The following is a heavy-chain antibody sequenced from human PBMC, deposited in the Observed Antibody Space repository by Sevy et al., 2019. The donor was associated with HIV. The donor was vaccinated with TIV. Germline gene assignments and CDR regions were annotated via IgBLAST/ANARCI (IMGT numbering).Heavy chain of an antibody. J-gene: IGHJ4*02. CDR1: GDSVSSNSAA. D-gene: IGHD6-13*01. V-gene: IGHV6-1*01. CDR2: TYYRSKWYN. CDR3: ARGDREFNCWYFYFDF. Sequence: SETLSLTCAISGDSVSSNSAAWNWIRQSPSRGLEWLGRTYYRSKWYNDYAVSVKSRITINPDTSKNQFSLQLNSVTPEDTAVYYCARGDREFNCWYFYFDFWGQGTLVTVSS.